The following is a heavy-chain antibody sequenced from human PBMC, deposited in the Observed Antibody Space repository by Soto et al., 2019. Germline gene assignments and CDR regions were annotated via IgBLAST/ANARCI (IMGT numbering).Heavy chain of an antibody. Sequence: ESGGGLVQPGGSLRLSCAASGFTFSSYAMSWVRQAPGKGLEWVSAISGSGGSTYYADSVKGRFTISRDNSKNTLYLQMNSLRADDTAVYYCAKEAYDFLPYYYYGMDVWGQGTTVTVSS. CDR3: AKEAYDFLPYYYYGMDV. D-gene: IGHD3-3*01. J-gene: IGHJ6*02. CDR1: GFTFSSYA. CDR2: ISGSGGST. V-gene: IGHV3-23*01.